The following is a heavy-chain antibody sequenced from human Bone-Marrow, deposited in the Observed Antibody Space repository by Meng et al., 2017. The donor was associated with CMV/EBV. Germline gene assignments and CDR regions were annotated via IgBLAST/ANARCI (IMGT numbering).Heavy chain of an antibody. CDR2: ISSSSSYI. Sequence: GESLKISCAASGFTFSSYSMNWVRQAPGKGLEWVSSISSSSSYIYYADSVKGRFTISRDSAKNSLYLQMNSLRAEDTAVYYCARDGKRGYLGYGMDVWGQGTTVTVSS. CDR1: GFTFSSYS. J-gene: IGHJ6*02. D-gene: IGHD3-16*02. V-gene: IGHV3-21*01. CDR3: ARDGKRGYLGYGMDV.